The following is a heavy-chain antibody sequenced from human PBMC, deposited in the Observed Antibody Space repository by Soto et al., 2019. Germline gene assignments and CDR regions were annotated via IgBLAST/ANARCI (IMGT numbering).Heavy chain of an antibody. CDR3: ATSTATDAFDI. V-gene: IGHV3-33*01. J-gene: IGHJ3*02. Sequence: QVQMVASGGGVVQPGKSLRLSCAASGFTFSDYGMHCVRQAPARGPEWVALVRDDGSKTYYADSVRGRFTISRDNSKNMFYLQMNSLRVEDTAIYYCATSTATDAFDIWGQGTMVTVSS. CDR2: VRDDGSKT. CDR1: GFTFSDYG.